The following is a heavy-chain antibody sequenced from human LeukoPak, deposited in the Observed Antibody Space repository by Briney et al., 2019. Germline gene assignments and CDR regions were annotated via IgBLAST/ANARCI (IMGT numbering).Heavy chain of an antibody. CDR3: VKDRGIAVAGRTYYFDY. CDR2: ISYDGSNK. J-gene: IGHJ4*02. CDR1: GFSFRSSW. D-gene: IGHD6-19*01. V-gene: IGHV3-30*18. Sequence: QPGGSLRLSCAASGFSFRSSWMHWVRQAPGKGLEWVAVISYDGSNKYYADSVKGRFTISRDNSKNTLYLQMNSLRAEDTAVYYCVKDRGIAVAGRTYYFDYWGQGTLVTVSS.